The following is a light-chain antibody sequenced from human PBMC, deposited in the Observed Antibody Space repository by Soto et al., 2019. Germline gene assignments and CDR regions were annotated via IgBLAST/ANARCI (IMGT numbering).Light chain of an antibody. J-gene: IGLJ3*02. CDR3: AAWDDSLKGWV. Sequence: QSVLTQPPSVSGAPGQRVTIPCTGSSSNIGSPYDVHWYQQLAGAAPKLLIYENVNRPSGVPDRFSGSVSGTSAYLATSGLRSEDEATYYCAAWDDSLKGWVFGGGTKLTVL. CDR2: ENV. CDR1: SSNIGSPYD. V-gene: IGLV1-40*01.